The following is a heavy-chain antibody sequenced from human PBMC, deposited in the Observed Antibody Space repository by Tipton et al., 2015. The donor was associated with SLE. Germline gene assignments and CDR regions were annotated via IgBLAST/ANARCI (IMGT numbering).Heavy chain of an antibody. CDR3: ARGGKWRVGATRGYYAMDV. Sequence: LSLTCAASGFTFSSYEMNWVRQAPGKGLEWVSCISSSGSTIYYADSVRGRFTISRDNAKNSLFLQMNSLRAEDTAVYYCARGGKWRVGATRGYYAMDVWGQGTTVTVSS. D-gene: IGHD1-26*01. V-gene: IGHV3-48*03. CDR2: ISSSGSTI. J-gene: IGHJ6*02. CDR1: GFTFSSYE.